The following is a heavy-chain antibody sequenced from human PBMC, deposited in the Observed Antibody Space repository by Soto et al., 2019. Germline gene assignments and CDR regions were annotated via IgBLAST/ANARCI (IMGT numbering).Heavy chain of an antibody. D-gene: IGHD1-1*01. V-gene: IGHV4-59*08. CDR1: GGSISSYY. Sequence: SETLSLTCTVSGGSISSYYWSWIRQPPGKGLEWIGYIYYSGSTNYNPSLKSRVTISVDTSKNQFSLKLRSVTAADTAVYYCARSTTKYGMDVWGQGTTVTVSS. J-gene: IGHJ6*02. CDR2: IYYSGST. CDR3: ARSTTKYGMDV.